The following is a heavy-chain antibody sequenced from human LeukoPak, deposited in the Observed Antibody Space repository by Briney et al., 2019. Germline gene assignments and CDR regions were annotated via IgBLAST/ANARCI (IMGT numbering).Heavy chain of an antibody. V-gene: IGHV4-61*02. CDR2: IYTSGST. D-gene: IGHD6-19*01. J-gene: IGHJ4*02. CDR1: GGSISSGSYY. CDR3: ARDAGYSSGWAEIDY. Sequence: PSQTLSLTCTVSGGSISSGSYYWSWIRQPAGKGLEWIGRIYTSGSTNYNPSPKSRVTISVDTSKNQFSLKLSSVTAADTAVYYCARDAGYSSGWAEIDYWGQGTLVTVSS.